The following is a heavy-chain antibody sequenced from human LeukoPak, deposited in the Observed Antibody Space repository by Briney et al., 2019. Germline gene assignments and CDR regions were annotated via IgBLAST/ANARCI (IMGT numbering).Heavy chain of an antibody. J-gene: IGHJ4*02. D-gene: IGHD3-16*02. CDR3: AKTRGVFGGVIDY. CDR1: GGSFSGYY. CDR2: INHSGST. Sequence: SETLSLTCAVYGGSFSGYYWSWIRQPPGKGLEWIGEINHSGSTNYNPSLKSRVTISVDTSKNQFSLKLSSVTAADTAVYYCAKTRGVFGGVIDYWGQGTLVTVSS. V-gene: IGHV4-34*01.